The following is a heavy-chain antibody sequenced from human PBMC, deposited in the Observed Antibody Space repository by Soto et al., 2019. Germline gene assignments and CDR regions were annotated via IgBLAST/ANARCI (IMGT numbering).Heavy chain of an antibody. CDR3: AKVGYYDSTPFDY. J-gene: IGHJ4*02. Sequence: QVQLVESGGGVVQPGRSLRLSCAASGFTFSSYGMHWVRQAPGKGLEWVAVISYDGSNKYYADSVKGRFTISRDNSKNTLYLQMNRLRAEDTAVYYCAKVGYYDSTPFDYWGQGTLVTVSS. CDR1: GFTFSSYG. CDR2: ISYDGSNK. D-gene: IGHD3-22*01. V-gene: IGHV3-30*18.